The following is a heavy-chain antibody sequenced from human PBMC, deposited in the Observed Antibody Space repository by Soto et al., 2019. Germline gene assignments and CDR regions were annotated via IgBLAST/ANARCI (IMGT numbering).Heavy chain of an antibody. Sequence: GGALXLSWAASGFTFRTYWLSWVRQVPGKGLEWVGNINLDGSEKNYVDSVKGRFTISRDNARNSLYLQMSSLRAEDTALYYCARDGSTSWYSYDYHGMDVWGQGTTVTVSS. CDR3: ARDGSTSWYSYDYHGMDV. J-gene: IGHJ6*02. CDR2: INLDGSEK. V-gene: IGHV3-7*05. D-gene: IGHD5-18*01. CDR1: GFTFRTYW.